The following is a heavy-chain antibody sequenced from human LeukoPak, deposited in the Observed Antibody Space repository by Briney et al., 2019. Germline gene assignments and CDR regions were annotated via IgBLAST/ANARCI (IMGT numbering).Heavy chain of an antibody. CDR2: IYTSGST. CDR3: ARSYYDFWSGYPYFDY. V-gene: IGHV4-4*09. D-gene: IGHD3-3*01. CDR1: GGSISSYY. J-gene: IGHJ4*02. Sequence: PSETLSLTCTVSGGSISSYYWGWIRQPPGKGLEWIGYIYTSGSTNYNPSLKSRVTISVDTSKNQFSLKLSSVTAADTAVYYCARSYYDFWSGYPYFDYWGQGTLVTVSS.